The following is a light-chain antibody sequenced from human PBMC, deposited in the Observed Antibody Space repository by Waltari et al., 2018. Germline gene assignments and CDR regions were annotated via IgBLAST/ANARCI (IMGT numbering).Light chain of an antibody. CDR2: SAS. V-gene: IGKV1-39*01. CDR1: QNIMTY. Sequence: DIRMTQSPSPLSASLRDRVTVTCRASQNIMTYLNWYQHKPGSAPKLLIYSASKLQGGVPSRFSGSGSGTDFTLTISSLQPADFATYYCQQSYSVPFTFGPGTNVDLK. CDR3: QQSYSVPFT. J-gene: IGKJ3*01.